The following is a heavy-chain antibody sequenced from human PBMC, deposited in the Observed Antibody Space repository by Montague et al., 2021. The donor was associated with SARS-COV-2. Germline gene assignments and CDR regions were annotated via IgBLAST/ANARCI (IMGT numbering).Heavy chain of an antibody. CDR2: IHHGGST. CDR3: AKLGDGVVPSPILVVGPYYSCYYMDV. CDR1: GGSFSTYS. Sequence: SETLSLTCAVHGGSFSTYSWNWIRQPPGKGLEWIGEIHHGGSTNSNPSLKIRVTISADTSKNQFSLKLTSVAAADTAVYYCAKLGDGVVPSPILVVGPYYSCYYMDVWGKGTTVAVSS. D-gene: IGHD3-22*01. V-gene: IGHV4-34*01. J-gene: IGHJ6*03.